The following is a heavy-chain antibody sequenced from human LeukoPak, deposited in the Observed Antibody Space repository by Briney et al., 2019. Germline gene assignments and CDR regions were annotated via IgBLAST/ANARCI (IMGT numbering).Heavy chain of an antibody. J-gene: IGHJ4*02. D-gene: IGHD1-14*01. Sequence: GGSLRLSCAASGFAFSSYSMNWVRQAPGKGLEWVSSISSSSSYRYYADSVKGRFTIARDNAKNSLYLQMNCLRAEDTAVYYCARVTNPDYWGQGTLVTVSS. CDR3: ARVTNPDY. CDR1: GFAFSSYS. V-gene: IGHV3-21*01. CDR2: ISSSSSYR.